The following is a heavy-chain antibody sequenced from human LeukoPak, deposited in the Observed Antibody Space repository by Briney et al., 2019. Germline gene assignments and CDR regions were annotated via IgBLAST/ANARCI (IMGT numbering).Heavy chain of an antibody. Sequence: ASVKVSCKASGYTFTTYSIIWVRQAPGQGHEWMGWISAYNDNTNYAQKLQGRVTMTTDTSTSTVYMEMRSLRSDDTAVYYCAREVDGKWFDPWGQGTLVTVSS. D-gene: IGHD1-14*01. CDR1: GYTFTTYS. CDR2: ISAYNDNT. J-gene: IGHJ5*02. V-gene: IGHV1-18*01. CDR3: AREVDGKWFDP.